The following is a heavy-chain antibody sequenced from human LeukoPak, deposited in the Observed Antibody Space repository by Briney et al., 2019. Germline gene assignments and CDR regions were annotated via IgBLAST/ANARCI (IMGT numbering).Heavy chain of an antibody. V-gene: IGHV3-53*01. J-gene: IGHJ4*02. CDR3: ARAARLHLDY. D-gene: IGHD6-25*01. CDR2: IYSGGST. CDR1: GFTFSSNY. Sequence: PGGSLRLSCAASGFTFSSNYMSWVRQAPGKGLEWVSVIYSGGSTYYADSVRGRFTISRDNSNNTLYLQMNSLRAEDTAVYYCARAARLHLDYWGQGTMVTVSS.